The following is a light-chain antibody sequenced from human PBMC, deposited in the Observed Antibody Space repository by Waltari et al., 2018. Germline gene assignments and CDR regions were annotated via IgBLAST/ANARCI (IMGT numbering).Light chain of an antibody. V-gene: IGKV3-11*01. Sequence: EIVLTQSPATLSLSPGERATLSCRASQSVRSYLAWYQQKPGQAPRLLIYDASNRATGIPARFSGSGSGTDFTLTIISLEPEDFAVYYCQQRGNWPLTFGGGTKVEIK. CDR1: QSVRSY. J-gene: IGKJ4*01. CDR3: QQRGNWPLT. CDR2: DAS.